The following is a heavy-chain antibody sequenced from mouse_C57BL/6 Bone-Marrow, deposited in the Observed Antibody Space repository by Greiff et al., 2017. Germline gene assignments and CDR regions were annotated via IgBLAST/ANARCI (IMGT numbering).Heavy chain of an antibody. CDR2: IDPENGDT. J-gene: IGHJ2*01. CDR3: TVSAFITTVVGGY. V-gene: IGHV14-4*01. D-gene: IGHD1-1*01. CDR1: GFNIKDDY. Sequence: VQLQQSGVELVRPGASVKLSCTASGFNIKDDYMHWVKQRPEQGLEWIGWIDPENGDTEYASKFQGKATITADTSSNTAYLQLSSLTSEDTAVYYCTVSAFITTVVGGYWGQGTTLTVSS.